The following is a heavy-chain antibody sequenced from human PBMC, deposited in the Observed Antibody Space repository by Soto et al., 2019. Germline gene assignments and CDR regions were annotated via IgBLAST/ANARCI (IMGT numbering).Heavy chain of an antibody. V-gene: IGHV1-69*13. D-gene: IGHD1-26*01. CDR1: GYTFSDYY. J-gene: IGHJ5*02. Sequence: GASVKVSCKAGGYTFSDYYIQWVRQAPGQGLEWMGGISPIFGTANYAQKFQGRVTITADESTTTAYMELRSLRSDDTAVYYCARVVPGAEAWFGPWGQGTLVTVSS. CDR2: ISPIFGTA. CDR3: ARVVPGAEAWFGP.